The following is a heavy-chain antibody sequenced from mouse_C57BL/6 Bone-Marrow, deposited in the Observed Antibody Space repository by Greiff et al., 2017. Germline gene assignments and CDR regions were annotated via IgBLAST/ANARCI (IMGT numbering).Heavy chain of an antibody. CDR3: GKQLRLRFYWYFDV. CDR2: IHPNSGST. D-gene: IGHD3-2*02. J-gene: IGHJ1*03. CDR1: GYTFTSYW. V-gene: IGHV1-64*01. Sequence: QVQLKQPGAELVKPGASVKLSCKASGYTFTSYWMHWVKQRPGQGLEWIGMIHPNSGSTNYNEKFKSKATLTVDKSSSTAYMQLSSLTSEDSAVYYCGKQLRLRFYWYFDVWGTGTTVTVSS.